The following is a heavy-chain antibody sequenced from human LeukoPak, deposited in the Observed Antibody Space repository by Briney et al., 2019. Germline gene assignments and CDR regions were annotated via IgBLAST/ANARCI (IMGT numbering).Heavy chain of an antibody. V-gene: IGHV3-30*02. Sequence: GGSLRLSCAASGFTFSSYGMHWVRQAPDKGLEWVAFIRYDGSNEYYADSVKGRFTISRDKSKNTLSLQMNSLRVEDTAVYYCARVLSLDTAIYDYWGQGTLVIVSS. CDR2: IRYDGSNE. CDR1: GFTFSSYG. D-gene: IGHD5-18*01. CDR3: ARVLSLDTAIYDY. J-gene: IGHJ4*02.